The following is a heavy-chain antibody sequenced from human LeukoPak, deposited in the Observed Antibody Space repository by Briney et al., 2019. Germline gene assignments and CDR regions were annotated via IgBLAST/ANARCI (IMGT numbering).Heavy chain of an antibody. CDR3: ARVGRYCSGGSCRRSLDY. CDR2: IYHSGST. CDR1: GGSISSSNW. J-gene: IGHJ4*02. D-gene: IGHD2-15*01. V-gene: IGHV4-4*02. Sequence: SGTLSLTCAVSGGSISSSNWWSWVRQPPGKGLEWIGKIYHSGSTNYNPSLKSRVTISVDKSKNQFSLKLSSVTAADTAVYYCARVGRYCSGGSCRRSLDYWGQGTLVTVSS.